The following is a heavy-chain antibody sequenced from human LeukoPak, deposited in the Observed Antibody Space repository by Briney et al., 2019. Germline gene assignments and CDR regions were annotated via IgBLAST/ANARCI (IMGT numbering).Heavy chain of an antibody. CDR3: ARHSTIGRYYYFDL. CDR2: IYDSGST. Sequence: SETLSLTCTVSGGSINNYYWSWIRQPPGKGLEWIGDIYDSGSTNYNPPLKSRVTISVDTSKNQFSLKLSSVTAADTAVYYCARHSTIGRYYYFDLWGRGTLVTVSS. J-gene: IGHJ2*01. D-gene: IGHD1-26*01. V-gene: IGHV4-59*08. CDR1: GGSINNYY.